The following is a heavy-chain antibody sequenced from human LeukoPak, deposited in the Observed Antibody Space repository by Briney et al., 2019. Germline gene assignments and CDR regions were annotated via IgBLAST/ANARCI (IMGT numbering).Heavy chain of an antibody. CDR1: GFTFEDSA. D-gene: IGHD3-22*01. J-gene: IGHJ4*02. CDR3: GKGYYSDYSGPPHC. CDR2: ISGDGSRT. V-gene: IGHV3-43*02. Sequence: PGGSLRLSCAASGFTFEDSAMYWVRQTPGKGLEWVSLISGDGSRTYYGDSVKGRFTISRVNGKNSLYLQMNSLRTEDTALYYCGKGYYSDYSGPPHCWGQGTLVTVSS.